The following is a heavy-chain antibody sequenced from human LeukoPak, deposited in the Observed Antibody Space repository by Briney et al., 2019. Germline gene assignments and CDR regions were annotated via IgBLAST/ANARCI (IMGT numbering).Heavy chain of an antibody. CDR3: ARENGGYYYDSSGNFDY. V-gene: IGHV1-46*01. CDR2: INTSGGST. Sequence: SVTVSCKASGYTFTSYYMHWVRQAPGQGLEWMGIINTSGGSTSYAQKFQGRVTMTRDMSTSTVYMELSSLRSEDTAVYYCARENGGYYYDSSGNFDYWGQGTLVTVSS. D-gene: IGHD3-22*01. J-gene: IGHJ4*02. CDR1: GYTFTSYY.